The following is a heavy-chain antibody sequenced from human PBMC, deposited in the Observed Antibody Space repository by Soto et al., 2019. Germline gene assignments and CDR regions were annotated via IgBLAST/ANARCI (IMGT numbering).Heavy chain of an antibody. Sequence: SGPTLVNPTQTLTLTCTFSGFSLSTSGVGVGWIRQPPGKALERLALIYWNDDKRYSPSLKSRLTITKDTSKNQVVLTMTNMDPVDTATYYCAQSDYGDYRREDYYFDYWGQGNLVTVSS. D-gene: IGHD4-17*01. CDR1: GFSLSTSGVG. CDR3: AQSDYGDYRREDYYFDY. CDR2: IYWNDDK. V-gene: IGHV2-5*01. J-gene: IGHJ4*02.